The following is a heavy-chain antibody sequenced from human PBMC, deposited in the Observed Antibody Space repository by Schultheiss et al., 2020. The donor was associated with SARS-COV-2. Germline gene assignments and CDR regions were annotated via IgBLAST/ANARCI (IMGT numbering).Heavy chain of an antibody. J-gene: IGHJ6*03. D-gene: IGHD3-3*01. CDR3: ASGRRGNYDFWSGYPRYMDV. CDR1: GGSISSYY. CDR2: IYYSGST. V-gene: IGHV4-59*12. Sequence: SETLSLTCTVSGGSISSYYWGWIRQPPGKGLEWIGYIYYSGSTNYNPSLKSRVTISVDTSKNQFSLKLSSVTAADTAVYYCASGRRGNYDFWSGYPRYMDVWGKGTTVTVSS.